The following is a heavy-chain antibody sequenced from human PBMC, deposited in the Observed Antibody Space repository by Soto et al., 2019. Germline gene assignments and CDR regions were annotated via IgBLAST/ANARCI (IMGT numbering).Heavy chain of an antibody. CDR3: ASQGSSSDLSYYGMDV. D-gene: IGHD6-6*01. J-gene: IGHJ6*02. Sequence: PGESLKISCKGSGYSFTSYWISWVRQMPGKGLEWMGRIDPSDSYTNYSPSFQGHVTISADKSISTAYLQWSSLKASDTAMYYCASQGSSSDLSYYGMDVWGQGTTVTVSS. V-gene: IGHV5-10-1*01. CDR2: IDPSDSYT. CDR1: GYSFTSYW.